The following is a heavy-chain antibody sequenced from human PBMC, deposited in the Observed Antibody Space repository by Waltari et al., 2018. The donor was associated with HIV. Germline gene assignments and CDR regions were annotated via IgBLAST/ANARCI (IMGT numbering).Heavy chain of an antibody. CDR1: TVRFSEYY. V-gene: IGHV3-11*01. Sequence: QVQLMESGGGVVKPGGSLTLSCTASTVRFSEYYMSWIRQAPGKGLEWISYITGGGSNIYYADSVKGRFTISRDNAKNSLYLQMNNVRVEDTAVYFCATEARPGLFDYWGQGTRVTVSS. CDR2: ITGGGSNI. CDR3: ATEARPGLFDY. J-gene: IGHJ4*02. D-gene: IGHD2-2*01.